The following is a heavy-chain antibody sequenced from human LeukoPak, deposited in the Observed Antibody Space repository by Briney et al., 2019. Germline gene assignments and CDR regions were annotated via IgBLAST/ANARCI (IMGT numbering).Heavy chain of an antibody. D-gene: IGHD5-24*01. CDR1: GYTFTGYY. J-gene: IGHJ6*02. CDR2: INPNSGGT. V-gene: IGHV1-2*02. CDR3: ARDGPIKYYYGMDV. Sequence: GASVKVSCKASGYTFTGYYMHWVRQAPGQGLEWMGWINPNSGGTNYAQKFQGRVTMTRDTSISTAYMELSRLRSDDTAVYYCARDGPIKYYYGMDVWGQGTTVTVSS.